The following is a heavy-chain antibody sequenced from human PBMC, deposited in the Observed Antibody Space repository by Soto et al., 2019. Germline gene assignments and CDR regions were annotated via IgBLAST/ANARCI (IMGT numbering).Heavy chain of an antibody. CDR3: ARDGRDGAWFDP. J-gene: IGHJ5*02. CDR1: GGTFSSYA. CDR2: IIPIFGTA. Sequence: QVQLVQSGAEVKKPGSSVKVSCKASGGTFSSYAISWVRQAPGQGLEWMGGIIPIFGTANYAQKFQGRVTMPADECTSTAYRARSSLSSEDTAVYYGARDGRDGAWFDPWGQGTLVTVSS. D-gene: IGHD1-26*01. V-gene: IGHV1-69*01.